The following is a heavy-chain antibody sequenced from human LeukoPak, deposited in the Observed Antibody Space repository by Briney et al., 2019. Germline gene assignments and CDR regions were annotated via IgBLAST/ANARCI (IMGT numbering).Heavy chain of an antibody. Sequence: GASVKVSCKASGYTFTSYDINWVRQATGQGLEWMGWMNPNSGNTGYAQKLQGRVTITRNTSISTAYMELSSLRSEDTAVYYCARGHDRNTAIWGYWGQGTLVTVSS. D-gene: IGHD5-18*01. CDR3: ARGHDRNTAIWGY. CDR1: GYTFTSYD. J-gene: IGHJ4*02. CDR2: MNPNSGNT. V-gene: IGHV1-8*03.